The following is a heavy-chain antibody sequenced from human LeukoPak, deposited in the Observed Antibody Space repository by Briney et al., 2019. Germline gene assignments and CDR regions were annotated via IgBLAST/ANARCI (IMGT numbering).Heavy chain of an antibody. D-gene: IGHD3-16*01. CDR3: WRWGLGSISAIDV. Sequence: QTGGSLRLSCAAYGFTINSHWMRWVRQAPGQGLEGVATIQEDGSEKSYVDSVKGRFTISRENAKNSLYLHMDSLRVEDTAVYYCWRWGLGSISAIDVWGQGTTVTVSS. CDR1: GFTINSHW. J-gene: IGHJ6*02. V-gene: IGHV3-7*04. CDR2: IQEDGSEK.